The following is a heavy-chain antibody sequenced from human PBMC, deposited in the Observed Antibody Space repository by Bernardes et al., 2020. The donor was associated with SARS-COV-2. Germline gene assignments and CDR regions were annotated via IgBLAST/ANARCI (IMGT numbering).Heavy chain of an antibody. CDR1: GYTFTSYG. CDR3: ARGNLLGWLQLFPLNDAFDF. D-gene: IGHD5-12*01. V-gene: IGHV1-18*04. CDR2: ISAYNGNT. J-gene: IGHJ3*01. Sequence: ASVKVSCKASGYTFTSYGISWVRQAPGQGLEWMGWISAYNGNTNYAQKLQGRVTMTTDTSTSTAYMELRSLRSDDTAVYYCARGNLLGWLQLFPLNDAFDFWGQGTMVTVSS.